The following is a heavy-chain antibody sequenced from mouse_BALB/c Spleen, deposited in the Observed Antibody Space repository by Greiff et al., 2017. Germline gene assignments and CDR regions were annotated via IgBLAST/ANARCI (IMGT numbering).Heavy chain of an antibody. D-gene: IGHD1-2*01. J-gene: IGHJ1*01. CDR1: GYAFSSSW. Sequence: VQLQESGPELMKPGASVKISCKASGYAFSSSWMNWVKQRPGQGLEWIGRIYPGDGDTNYNGKFKGKATLTADKSSSTAYMQLSSLTSVDSAVYFCARNYGYDPWYFDVWGAGTTVTVSS. V-gene: IGHV1-82*01. CDR2: IYPGDGDT. CDR3: ARNYGYDPWYFDV.